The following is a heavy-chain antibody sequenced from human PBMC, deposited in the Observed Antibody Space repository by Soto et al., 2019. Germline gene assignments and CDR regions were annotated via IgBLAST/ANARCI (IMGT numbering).Heavy chain of an antibody. Sequence: PSETLSLTCTVSGGSISSYYWSWIRQPPGKGLEWIGYIYYSGSTNYNPSLKSRVTISVDTSKNQFSLKLSSVTAADTAVYYCATEQGSGYYFDYWGQGTLVTVSS. CDR3: ATEQGSGYYFDY. D-gene: IGHD3-22*01. CDR2: IYYSGST. V-gene: IGHV4-59*01. J-gene: IGHJ4*02. CDR1: GGSISSYY.